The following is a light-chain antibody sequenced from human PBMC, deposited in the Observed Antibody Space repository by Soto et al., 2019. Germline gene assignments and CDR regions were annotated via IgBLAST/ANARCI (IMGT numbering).Light chain of an antibody. CDR2: DAS. Sequence: EIVLTQSPATLSLSPGERATLSCRASQSVSSYFAWYQQKPGQAPRLLIYDASNRATGIPARFSGSGSGRDFTLTISSLEPEDFAVYYCQQRSNWPPYTFGQGTKLEIK. J-gene: IGKJ2*01. CDR3: QQRSNWPPYT. V-gene: IGKV3-11*02. CDR1: QSVSSY.